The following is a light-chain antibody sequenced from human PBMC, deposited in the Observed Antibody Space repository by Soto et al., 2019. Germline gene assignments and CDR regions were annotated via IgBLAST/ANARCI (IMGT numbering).Light chain of an antibody. CDR3: QQYNSYWT. Sequence: DIQMTQSPSSLSASVGDRVTITCRASQSISSSLNWYQEKPGKAPKLLVYAASSLQSGVPSRFSGGGSGTDFTLTISSLQPDDFATYYCQQYNSYWTFGQGTKVDIK. V-gene: IGKV1-39*01. J-gene: IGKJ1*01. CDR2: AAS. CDR1: QSISSS.